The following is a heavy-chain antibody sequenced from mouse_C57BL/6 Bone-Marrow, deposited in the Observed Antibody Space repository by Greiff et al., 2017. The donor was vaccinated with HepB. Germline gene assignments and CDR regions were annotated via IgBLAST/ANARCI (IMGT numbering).Heavy chain of an antibody. CDR3: TRWFITTVVAPFAY. V-gene: IGHV1-15*01. CDR2: IDPETGGT. D-gene: IGHD1-1*01. Sequence: QVHVKQSGAELVRPGASVTLSCKASGYTFTDYEMHWVKQTPVHGLEWIGAIDPETGGTAYNQKFKGKAILTADKSSSTAYMELRSLTSEDSAVYYCTRWFITTVVAPFAYWGQGTLVTVSA. CDR1: GYTFTDYE. J-gene: IGHJ3*01.